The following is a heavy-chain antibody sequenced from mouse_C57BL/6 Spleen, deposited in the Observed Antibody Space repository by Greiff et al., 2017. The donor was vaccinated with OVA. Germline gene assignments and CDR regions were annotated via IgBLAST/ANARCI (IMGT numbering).Heavy chain of an antibody. CDR2: IYPGSGST. Sequence: KQRPGQGLEWIGDIYPGSGSTNYNEKFKSKATLTVDTSSSTAYMQLSSLTSEDSAVYYCARDYYGNYVDYWGQGTSVTVSS. V-gene: IGHV1-55*01. D-gene: IGHD2-1*01. CDR3: ARDYYGNYVDY. J-gene: IGHJ4*01.